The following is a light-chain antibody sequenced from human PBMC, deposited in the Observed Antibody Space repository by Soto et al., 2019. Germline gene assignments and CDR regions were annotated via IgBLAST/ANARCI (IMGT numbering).Light chain of an antibody. J-gene: IGLJ3*02. Sequence: SYELTQPSSVSVSPGQTARITCSGDVLAKKYARWFQQKPGQAPVLVIYKDNERPSGIPERFSGSSSGTTVTLTINGAQVEDEADYYCYSAADNNRVFGGGTKVTVL. CDR1: VLAKKY. CDR2: KDN. V-gene: IGLV3-27*01. CDR3: YSAADNNRV.